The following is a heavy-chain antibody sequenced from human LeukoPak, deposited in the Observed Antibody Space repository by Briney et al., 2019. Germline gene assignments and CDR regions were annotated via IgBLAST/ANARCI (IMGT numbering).Heavy chain of an antibody. CDR1: GYTFTSYG. D-gene: IGHD1-26*01. CDR3: ARDLDQYSGRYGGFGHDF. Sequence: ASVKVSCKASGYTFTSYGISWVRQAPGQGLEWMGWISAYNGNTNYAQKLQGRVTMTTDTSTSTAYMELRSLRSDDTAVYYCARDLDQYSGRYGGFGHDFWGQGTLVTVSS. CDR2: ISAYNGNT. V-gene: IGHV1-18*01. J-gene: IGHJ4*02.